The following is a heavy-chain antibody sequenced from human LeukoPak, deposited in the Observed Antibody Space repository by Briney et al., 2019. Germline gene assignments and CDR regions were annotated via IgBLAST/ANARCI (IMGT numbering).Heavy chain of an antibody. CDR2: IYWDDDK. Sequence: SGPTLVKPTQTLTVTCTFSGFSLNSTGEGVGWIRQPPGKALEWLALIYWDDDKRYNPSLKSRLALTKDTSKNQVILTMTDMDAVDTATFYCAHRRQYSNYCFDYWGQGTLVTVSS. CDR1: GFSLNSTGEG. V-gene: IGHV2-5*02. CDR3: AHRRQYSNYCFDY. J-gene: IGHJ4*02. D-gene: IGHD4-11*01.